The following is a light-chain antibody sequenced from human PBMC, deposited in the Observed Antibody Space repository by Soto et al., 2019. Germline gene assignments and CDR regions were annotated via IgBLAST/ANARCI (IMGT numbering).Light chain of an antibody. J-gene: IGKJ2*01. Sequence: EIVLTQSPGTLSLSPGERATLSCRASQTISSSDLAWYQQKPGQAPRLLIFGASSRAPDIPDRFRGSGSGTDSPLTISRLKSECFEGYSCHLRANVPSKYTFGQWPKLEV. CDR2: GAS. CDR1: QTISSSD. V-gene: IGKV3-20*01. CDR3: HLRANVPSKYT.